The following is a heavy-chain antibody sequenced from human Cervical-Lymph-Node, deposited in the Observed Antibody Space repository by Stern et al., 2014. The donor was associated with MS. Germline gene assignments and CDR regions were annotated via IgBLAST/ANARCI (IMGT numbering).Heavy chain of an antibody. D-gene: IGHD3-3*01. CDR3: ARDQRGITIFGVVTDYYYLGMDV. CDR1: GYIFTGYY. J-gene: IGHJ6*02. Sequence: MVESGAEVKKPGASVKVSCKTSGYIFTGYYIHWVRQAPGQGLEWMAWINPNTGGTKYAQKFQGRVPMSRDTSISTAYVELSSLTSDDTAVYYCARDQRGITIFGVVTDYYYLGMDVWGQGTTVTVSS. V-gene: IGHV1-2*02. CDR2: INPNTGGT.